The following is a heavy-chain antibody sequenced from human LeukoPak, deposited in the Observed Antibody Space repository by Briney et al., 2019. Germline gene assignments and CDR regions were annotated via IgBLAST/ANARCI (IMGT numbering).Heavy chain of an antibody. CDR3: ARRSDYMDY. CDR1: GGSITSYY. Sequence: PSETLSLTCTVSGGSITSYYWNWIRQPPGKGLEWIGYSYYSGQTNYNPSLKSRVTISVDTSKKQSSLKLSSVTAADTAVYYCARRSDYMDYWGQGTLVTVSS. CDR2: SYYSGQT. V-gene: IGHV4-59*01. J-gene: IGHJ4*02.